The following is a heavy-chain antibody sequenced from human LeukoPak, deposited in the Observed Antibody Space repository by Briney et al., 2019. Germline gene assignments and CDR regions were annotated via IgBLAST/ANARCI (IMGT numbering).Heavy chain of an antibody. Sequence: SETLSLTCTVSGYSISSGYYWGWTRQPPGKGLEWIGSIYHSGSTYYNPSLKSRVTISVDTSKNQFSLKLSSVTAADTAVYYCARAAAMVEFDYWGQGTLVTVSS. J-gene: IGHJ4*02. CDR1: GYSISSGYY. CDR2: IYHSGST. CDR3: ARAAAMVEFDY. V-gene: IGHV4-38-2*02. D-gene: IGHD5-18*01.